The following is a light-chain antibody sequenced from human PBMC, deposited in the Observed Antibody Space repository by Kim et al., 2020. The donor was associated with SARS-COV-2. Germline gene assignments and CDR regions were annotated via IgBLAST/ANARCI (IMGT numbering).Light chain of an antibody. CDR1: KLGDKY. CDR2: QDS. CDR3: QAWDSSTAV. Sequence: SYELTQPPSVSVSPGQTASITCSGDKLGDKYACXYQQKPGQSPVLVIYQDSKRPSGIPERFSGSNSGNTATLTISGTQAMDEADSYCQAWDSSTAVFGTG. V-gene: IGLV3-1*01. J-gene: IGLJ1*01.